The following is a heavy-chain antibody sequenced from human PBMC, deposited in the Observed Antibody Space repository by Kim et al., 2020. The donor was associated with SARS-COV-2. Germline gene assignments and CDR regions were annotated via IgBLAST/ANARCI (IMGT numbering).Heavy chain of an antibody. Sequence: RKKYTANSVKVRFTLSRDNSKKPLYLQRNSLRAEDTAVYYCANAWIPDYWGQGTLVTVSS. CDR2: RKK. V-gene: IGHV3-30*02. D-gene: IGHD5-18*01. J-gene: IGHJ4*02. CDR3: ANAWIPDY.